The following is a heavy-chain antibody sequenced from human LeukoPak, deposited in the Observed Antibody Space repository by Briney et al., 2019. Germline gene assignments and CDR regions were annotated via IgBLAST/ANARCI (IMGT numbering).Heavy chain of an antibody. Sequence: ASVKVSCKASGYTFTGYYMHWVRQAPGQGLEWMGRINPNSGGTNYAQKFQGRVTMTRDTSISTAYMELSRLRSDDTAVYYCARQYSGGWDRFDYWGQGTLVTVSS. V-gene: IGHV1-2*06. CDR1: GYTFTGYY. CDR3: ARQYSGGWDRFDY. CDR2: INPNSGGT. D-gene: IGHD6-19*01. J-gene: IGHJ4*02.